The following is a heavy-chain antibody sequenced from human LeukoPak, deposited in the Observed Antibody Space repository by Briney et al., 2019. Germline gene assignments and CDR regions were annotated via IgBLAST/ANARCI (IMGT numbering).Heavy chain of an antibody. CDR3: ARSADVFFWASPYFDY. CDR1: GFTFSSYS. J-gene: IGHJ4*02. CDR2: ISSSSSTI. Sequence: GGSLRLSCAASGFTFSSYSMNWVRQAPGKGLEWVSYISSSSSTIYYADSVKGRFTISRDNAKNSLHLQMNSLRAEDTAVYYCARSADVFFWASPYFDYWGQGTLVTVSS. V-gene: IGHV3-48*01. D-gene: IGHD3-16*01.